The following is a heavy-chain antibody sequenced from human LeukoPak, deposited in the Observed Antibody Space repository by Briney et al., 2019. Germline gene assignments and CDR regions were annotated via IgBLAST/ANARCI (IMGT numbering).Heavy chain of an antibody. Sequence: GGSQRLSCAASGITVSNNYMSWVRQTPGKGLEWIGRLKSKGSGGTTDYAAPVKGRFTISRDDSKNTLFLEMNSLKTEDTGVYYCITDEYMVAASWGQGTRVTVSS. D-gene: IGHD2-15*01. CDR2: LKSKGSGGTT. J-gene: IGHJ5*02. CDR1: GITVSNNY. CDR3: ITDEYMVAAS. V-gene: IGHV3-15*01.